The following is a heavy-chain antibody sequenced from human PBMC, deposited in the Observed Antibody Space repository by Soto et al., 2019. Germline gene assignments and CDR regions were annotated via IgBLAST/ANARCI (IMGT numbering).Heavy chain of an antibody. CDR1: GFTFSDYY. J-gene: IGHJ4*02. CDR2: ISSSGSTI. V-gene: IGHV3-11*01. Sequence: GGSLRLSCAASGFTFSDYYMSWIRQAPGKGLEWVSYISSSGSTIYYADSVKGRFTISRDNPKNSLYLQMNSLRAEDTAVYYCARANPISLNLVKYWGQGTLVTVSS. D-gene: IGHD3-9*01. CDR3: ARANPISLNLVKY.